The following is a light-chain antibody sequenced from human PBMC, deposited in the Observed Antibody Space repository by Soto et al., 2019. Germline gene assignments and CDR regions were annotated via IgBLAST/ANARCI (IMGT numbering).Light chain of an antibody. J-gene: IGKJ4*01. CDR3: QQLRMYPST. Sequence: NQFTHSPSSLSASVGDRVTITCRASQDIAIYLACYQQKPGEAPKLLIYAASTLYGGVPSRFSGSGSGTDFALTITSLQAEDFATYYCQQLRMYPSTFGGGTKVDI. CDR1: QDIAIY. CDR2: AAS. V-gene: IGKV1-9*01.